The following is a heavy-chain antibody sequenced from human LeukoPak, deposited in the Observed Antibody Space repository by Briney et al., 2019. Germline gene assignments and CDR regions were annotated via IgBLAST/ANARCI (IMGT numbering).Heavy chain of an antibody. Sequence: ASVKVSCKASGYTFTGYYMHWVRQAPGQGLEWMGWINPNSGGTNYAQKFQGRVTMTRDTSISTAYMELSRLRSDDTAVYYCAAYGSGSYSNLDYWGQGTLVTVSS. J-gene: IGHJ4*02. CDR1: GYTFTGYY. CDR3: AAYGSGSYSNLDY. CDR2: INPNSGGT. D-gene: IGHD3-10*01. V-gene: IGHV1-2*02.